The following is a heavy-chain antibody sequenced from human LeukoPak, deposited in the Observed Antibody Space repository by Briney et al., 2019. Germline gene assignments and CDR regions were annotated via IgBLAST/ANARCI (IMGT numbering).Heavy chain of an antibody. CDR2: IYTSGST. CDR3: ARDGRLEGCGGDCYPDY. V-gene: IGHV4-61*02. D-gene: IGHD2-21*01. CDR1: GGSISSGSHY. Sequence: SQTLSLTCTVSGGSISSGSHYWSWIRQPAGKGLEWIGRIYTSGSTNCNPSLESRVTISVDTSRNQFSLKLSSVTAADTAVYYCARDGRLEGCGGDCYPDYWGQGTLVTVSS. J-gene: IGHJ4*02.